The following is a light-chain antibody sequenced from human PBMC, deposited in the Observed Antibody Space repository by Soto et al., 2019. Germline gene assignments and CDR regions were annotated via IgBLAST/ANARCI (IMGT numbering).Light chain of an antibody. CDR2: GAS. CDR3: QQYNNWPLF. Sequence: EIVMTQSPATLSVSPGERATLSCRASQSVTNNLAWYQQKPGQAPRLLIYGASTRATGIPARFSGSGSGTEFTLTISSLQSEDFAVYYCQQYNNWPLFFGPGTKVDIK. V-gene: IGKV3-15*01. J-gene: IGKJ3*01. CDR1: QSVTNN.